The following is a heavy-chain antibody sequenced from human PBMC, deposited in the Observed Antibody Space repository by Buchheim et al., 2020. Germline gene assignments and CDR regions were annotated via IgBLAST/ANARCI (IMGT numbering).Heavy chain of an antibody. CDR2: INHSGDT. J-gene: IGHJ5*02. Sequence: QVQLQQWGAGLLKPSETLSLTCAVYGGSFSGYYWNWIRQPPGKGPEWIGEINHSGDTNSNPSLKSRLTISVDTSKNQFSLKLSPVTAADTAVYYCARGPYYGSGNYYRNNWFDPWGQGTL. D-gene: IGHD3-10*01. V-gene: IGHV4-34*01. CDR3: ARGPYYGSGNYYRNNWFDP. CDR1: GGSFSGYY.